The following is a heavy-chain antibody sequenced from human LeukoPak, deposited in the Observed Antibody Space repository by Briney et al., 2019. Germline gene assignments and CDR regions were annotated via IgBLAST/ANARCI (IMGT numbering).Heavy chain of an antibody. J-gene: IGHJ5*02. CDR3: ARQNNTYHHYNLGWFDP. CDR2: TYYRSKWYN. Sequence: SQTLSLTCAISGDSVSSNSAAWNWIRQSPSRGLEWLGRTYYRSKWYNDYAVSVKSRIIINPDTSKNQFSLQLSSVTPEDTAVYYCARQNNTYHHYNLGWFDPWGQGTLVTVSS. V-gene: IGHV6-1*01. D-gene: IGHD5-24*01. CDR1: GDSVSSNSAA.